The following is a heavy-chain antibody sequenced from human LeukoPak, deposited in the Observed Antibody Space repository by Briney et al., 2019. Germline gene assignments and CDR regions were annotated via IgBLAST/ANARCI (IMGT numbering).Heavy chain of an antibody. D-gene: IGHD3-22*01. CDR3: AKDPGYYDSSGWFDY. Sequence: PGGSLRLSCAASGFTFSSYGMSWVRQAPGKGLEWVSAISGSGGSTYYADSVKGRFTISRDNSKNTLYLQMNSLRAEDTAVYYCAKDPGYYDSSGWFDYWGQGTLVTVSS. J-gene: IGHJ4*02. CDR1: GFTFSSYG. V-gene: IGHV3-23*01. CDR2: ISGSGGST.